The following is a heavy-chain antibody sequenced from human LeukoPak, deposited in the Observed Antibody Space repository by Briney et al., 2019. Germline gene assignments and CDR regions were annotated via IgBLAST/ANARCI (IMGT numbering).Heavy chain of an antibody. CDR2: INWNGGTT. Sequence: GEFLRLSCAASGFTFHDHGMSSVRQAPGKGLEWVSGINWNGGTTDYADSVKGRFTISRDNAKNSLYLQMNSLRAEDTAFYYCARYDYNNYVGYYDHWGQGTLVTVSS. CDR3: ARYDYNNYVGYYDH. CDR1: GFTFHDHG. J-gene: IGHJ4*02. V-gene: IGHV3-20*04. D-gene: IGHD4-11*01.